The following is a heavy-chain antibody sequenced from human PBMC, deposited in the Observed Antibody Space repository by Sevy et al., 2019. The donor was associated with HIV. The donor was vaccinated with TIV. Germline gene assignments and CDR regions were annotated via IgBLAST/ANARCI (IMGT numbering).Heavy chain of an antibody. CDR1: GFTFSSYG. D-gene: IGHD5-18*01. Sequence: GESLKISCAASGFTFSSYGMHWVRQAPGKGLEWVAVISYDGSNKYYADSVKGRFTISTDNSKNTLYLQMNSLRAEDTAVYYCAKGTAMVSAYWGQGTLVTVSS. V-gene: IGHV3-30*18. CDR3: AKGTAMVSAY. J-gene: IGHJ4*02. CDR2: ISYDGSNK.